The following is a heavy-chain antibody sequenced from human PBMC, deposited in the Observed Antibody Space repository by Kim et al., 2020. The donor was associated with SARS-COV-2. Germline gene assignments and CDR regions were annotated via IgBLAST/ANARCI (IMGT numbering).Heavy chain of an antibody. V-gene: IGHV4-39*01. CDR2: IYYTGGN. Sequence: SETLSLTCTVSGGSISSNRYYWGWIRQPPGMGLEWIGTIYYTGGNYYNPSLKSRVTIAVDTSKDQFSLKLSSVTAADTALYYCARVEVGPHGLDVWGQGTTVTVSS. D-gene: IGHD1-26*01. CDR1: GGSISSNRYY. CDR3: ARVEVGPHGLDV. J-gene: IGHJ6*02.